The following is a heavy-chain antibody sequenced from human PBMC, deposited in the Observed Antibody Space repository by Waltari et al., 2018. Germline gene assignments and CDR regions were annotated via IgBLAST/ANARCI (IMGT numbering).Heavy chain of an antibody. D-gene: IGHD2-15*01. J-gene: IGHJ4*02. CDR2: ISPVGSEQ. V-gene: IGHV3-7*01. Sequence: EVRVVESGGGLVQPGGSLRLSCAVPGFPFSSYWMTWVRQAPGKGRGWVGNISPVGSEQYYVDSVTGRFTIYRDNAKYSVFLQMDSLRVEDTAVYYCARERGLYCSSGSCYSDYWGQGARVTVSS. CDR3: ARERGLYCSSGSCYSDY. CDR1: GFPFSSYW.